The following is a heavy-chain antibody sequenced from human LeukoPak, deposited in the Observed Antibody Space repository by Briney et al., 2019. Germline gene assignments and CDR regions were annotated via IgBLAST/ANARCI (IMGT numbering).Heavy chain of an antibody. Sequence: KRGGSLRLSCAASGFTFSDYYMSWIRQAPGEGLEWVSYISSSSSYTNYAASVKGRFTISRDNAKNSLYLQMNSRRAEDTAVYYCARYSSSWEDFDYWGQGTLVTVSS. CDR1: GFTFSDYY. J-gene: IGHJ4*02. CDR3: ARYSSSWEDFDY. CDR2: ISSSSSYT. D-gene: IGHD6-13*01. V-gene: IGHV3-11*03.